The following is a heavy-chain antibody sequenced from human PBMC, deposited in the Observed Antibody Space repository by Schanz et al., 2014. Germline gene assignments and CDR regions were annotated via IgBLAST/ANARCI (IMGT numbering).Heavy chain of an antibody. CDR1: GYIFINSG. D-gene: IGHD5-12*01. V-gene: IGHV1-18*01. J-gene: IGHJ4*02. Sequence: QIQLVQSGPEVKKPGATVKVSCKASGYIFINSGISWVRQAPGQGLEWMGWISVYTGNTKYGQKVQGRVTMTADTSTNTAYMELRSLRSDDTAVYDCARGIGGYGANNYVDYWGQGTLVTVSS. CDR3: ARGIGGYGANNYVDY. CDR2: ISVYTGNT.